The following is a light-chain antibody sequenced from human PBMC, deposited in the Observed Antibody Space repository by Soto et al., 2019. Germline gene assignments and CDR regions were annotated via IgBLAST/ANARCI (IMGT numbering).Light chain of an antibody. CDR1: SSNIGAGYD. J-gene: IGLJ1*01. CDR3: QSYDNSLSALV. V-gene: IGLV1-40*01. Sequence: QSVLTQPPSVSGAPGQRVTISCTGSSSNIGAGYDVHWYWQLLGTAPKLLIDGHSNRPSGVPDRFSASKSGTSASLAITGLQAEDEADYYCQSYDNSLSALVFGTGTKVTVL. CDR2: GHS.